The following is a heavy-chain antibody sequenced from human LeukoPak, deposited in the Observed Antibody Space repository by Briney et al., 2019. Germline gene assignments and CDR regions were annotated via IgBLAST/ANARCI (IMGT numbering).Heavy chain of an antibody. D-gene: IGHD3-10*02. CDR3: AELGITMIGGV. J-gene: IGHJ6*04. V-gene: IGHV3-21*01. Sequence: GGSLRISCAASGFIFRRYNMNWVRQAPGKGLEWVSSINSETGYIKYADSVKGRFTISRDNAKNSLYLQMNSLRAEDTAVYYCAELGITMIGGVWGKGTTVTISS. CDR2: INSETGYI. CDR1: GFIFRRYN.